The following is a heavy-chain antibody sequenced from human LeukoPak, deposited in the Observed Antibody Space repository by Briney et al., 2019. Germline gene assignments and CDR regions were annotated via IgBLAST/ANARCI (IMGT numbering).Heavy chain of an antibody. J-gene: IGHJ4*02. CDR1: GFTFSSYA. CDR2: IYYSGST. CDR3: ARAREGGDYAFDY. V-gene: IGHV4-30-4*08. D-gene: IGHD4-17*01. Sequence: LRLSCAASGFTFSSYAMSWVRQAPGKGLEWIGYIYYSGSTYYNPSLKSRVTISVDTSKNQFSLKLSSVTAADTAVYYCARAREGGDYAFDYWGQGTLVTVSS.